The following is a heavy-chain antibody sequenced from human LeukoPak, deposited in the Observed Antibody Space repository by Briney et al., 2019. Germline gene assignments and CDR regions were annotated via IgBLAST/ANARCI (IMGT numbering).Heavy chain of an antibody. J-gene: IGHJ1*01. CDR3: ARRRYYDSTGYFE. V-gene: IGHV4-39*02. CDR1: GDFISSSSYY. Sequence: SETLSLTCTVSGDFISSSSYYWGWIRQPPGKGLEWIGDVYYTGRTYYNPSLKSRVFISIDTSKNYFSLNLNSVTAADTAVYYCARRRYYDSTGYFEWGRGSLVTVSS. D-gene: IGHD3-22*01. CDR2: VYYTGRT.